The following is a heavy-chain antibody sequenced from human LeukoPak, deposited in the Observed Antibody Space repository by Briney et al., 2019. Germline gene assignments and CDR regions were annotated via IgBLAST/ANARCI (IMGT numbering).Heavy chain of an antibody. CDR2: IYTSGDT. D-gene: IGHD2-2*01. V-gene: IGHV4-61*02. CDR3: ARDSCSSNSCSFDY. CDR1: GGSISSSSYY. Sequence: KPSETLSLTCTVSGGSISSSSYYWGWIRQPAGKGLEWIGRIYTSGDTNYNPSLKSRVTISVETSKNQFSLKLSSVAAADTAVYYCARDSCSSNSCSFDYWGQGTLVAVSS. J-gene: IGHJ4*02.